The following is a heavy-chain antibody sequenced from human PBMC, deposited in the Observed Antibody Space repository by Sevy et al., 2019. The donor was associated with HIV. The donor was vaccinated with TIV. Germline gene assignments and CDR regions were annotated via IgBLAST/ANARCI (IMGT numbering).Heavy chain of an antibody. CDR2: INHREVT. J-gene: IGHJ4*02. Sequence: SETLSLTCTVYSGSFSDFYWNWIRQSPGKGPEWIGEINHREVTNYNPSLKSQVTISADASNRQFSLKLTSVTAADTAVYYCVRFDTKIKIFGVPRGAYWGPGTLVTVSS. D-gene: IGHD3-3*01. V-gene: IGHV4-34*01. CDR1: SGSFSDFY. CDR3: VRFDTKIKIFGVPRGAY.